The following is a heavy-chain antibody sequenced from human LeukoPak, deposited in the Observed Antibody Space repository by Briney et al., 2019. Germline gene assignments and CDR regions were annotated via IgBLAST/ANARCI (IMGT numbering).Heavy chain of an antibody. Sequence: PGGSLRLSCEASGFTFGRYWMHWVRQAPGKGLVWVSRIKSDGKTNYADSVKGRFTISRDNAKNTVSLQMDSLRAEDTGVYYCARAPSEVGGYYPEYLRHWGQGTLVTVSS. V-gene: IGHV3-74*01. J-gene: IGHJ1*01. CDR3: ARAPSEVGGYYPEYLRH. CDR2: IKSDGKT. CDR1: GFTFGRYW. D-gene: IGHD3-22*01.